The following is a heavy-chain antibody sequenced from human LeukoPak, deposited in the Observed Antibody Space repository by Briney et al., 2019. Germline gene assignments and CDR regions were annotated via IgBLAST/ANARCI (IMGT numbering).Heavy chain of an antibody. CDR2: ISGNGDST. Sequence: GGSLRLSCTASGFTFSSYAMDWVRQAPGKGLDWIAVISGNGDSTHYADSVKGRFTISRDNSRNTVYLQMNSLRDEETAIYYCARDEYKADAYWGRGTLVTVS. CDR1: GFTFSSYA. CDR3: ARDEYKADAY. D-gene: IGHD2/OR15-2a*01. J-gene: IGHJ4*02. V-gene: IGHV3-23*01.